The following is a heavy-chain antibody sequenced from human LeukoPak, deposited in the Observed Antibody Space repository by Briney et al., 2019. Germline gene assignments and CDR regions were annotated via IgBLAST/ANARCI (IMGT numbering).Heavy chain of an antibody. CDR3: AKVSLRMQRWLQLDY. CDR1: GFIFSSYW. CDR2: INSDGSST. D-gene: IGHD5-24*01. Sequence: GGSLRLSCAASGFIFSSYWMHWVRQGPGKGLVWVSRINSDGSSTDYADSVKGRFTISRDNAKNTLYLQMNSLRAEDTALYYCAKVSLRMQRWLQLDYWGQGTLVTVSS. V-gene: IGHV3-74*01. J-gene: IGHJ4*02.